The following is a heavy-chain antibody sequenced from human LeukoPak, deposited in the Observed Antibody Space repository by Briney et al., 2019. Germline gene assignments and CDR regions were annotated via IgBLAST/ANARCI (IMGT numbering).Heavy chain of an antibody. Sequence: SETLSLTCTVSGGSISSYYWSWIRQPPGKGLEWIGYIYYSGSTNYNPSLKSRVTISIDTSKNQFSLKLSSVTAADTAVYYCARHTGYSSGYDAFDIWGQGTMVTVSS. CDR1: GGSISSYY. V-gene: IGHV4-59*08. CDR3: ARHTGYSSGYDAFDI. CDR2: IYYSGST. J-gene: IGHJ3*02. D-gene: IGHD6-19*01.